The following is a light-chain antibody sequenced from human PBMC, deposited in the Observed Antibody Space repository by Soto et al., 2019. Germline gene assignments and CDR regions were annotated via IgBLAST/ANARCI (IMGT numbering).Light chain of an antibody. J-gene: IGKJ4*01. Sequence: EIVLTQSPGTLSLSPGEIATPSCRASQSVSSNLAWYQQKPGQAPSLLIYEASTRATDVPARFSGSGSGTEFTLVISSLQSEDFAVYYCQQYIRWPLTFGGGTKVDIK. CDR1: QSVSSN. CDR3: QQYIRWPLT. CDR2: EAS. V-gene: IGKV3-15*01.